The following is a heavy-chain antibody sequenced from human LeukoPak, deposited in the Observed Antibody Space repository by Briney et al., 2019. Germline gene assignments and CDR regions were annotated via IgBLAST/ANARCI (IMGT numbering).Heavy chain of an antibody. J-gene: IGHJ5*01. D-gene: IGHD3-22*01. Sequence: GASVKVSCKASGGTFSSYAISWVRQAPGQGLEWMGRIIPILGIANYAQKFQGRVTITADKSTSTAYMELSSLRSEDTAVYYCAREGDSSGYYYWDWFDSWGQGTLVTVSS. CDR1: GGTFSSYA. CDR3: AREGDSSGYYYWDWFDS. V-gene: IGHV1-69*04. CDR2: IIPILGIA.